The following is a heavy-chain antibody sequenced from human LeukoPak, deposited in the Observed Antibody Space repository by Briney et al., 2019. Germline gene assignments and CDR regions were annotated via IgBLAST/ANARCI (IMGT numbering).Heavy chain of an antibody. CDR3: ARDRGAVAGQYFDY. Sequence: GGSLRLSCAASRSTFSGYYMSWIRQAPGKGPEWISYISSSGDSEYYADSVKGRFTISRDNAKNSLYLQMNSLRAEDTAVYYCARDRGAVAGQYFDYWGQGTLVTVSS. D-gene: IGHD6-19*01. CDR1: RSTFSGYY. V-gene: IGHV3-11*01. CDR2: ISSSGDSE. J-gene: IGHJ4*02.